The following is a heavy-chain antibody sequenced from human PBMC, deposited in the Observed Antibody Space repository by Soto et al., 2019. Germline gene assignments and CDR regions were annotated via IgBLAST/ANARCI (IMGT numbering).Heavy chain of an antibody. CDR1: GYTFTSYG. V-gene: IGHV1-18*01. D-gene: IGHD4-17*01. CDR3: ATGPNLGDYGGFWFDY. J-gene: IGHJ4*02. Sequence: GASVKVSCKASGYTFTSYGISWARQAPGQGLEWMGWISAYNGNTNYAQKLQGRVTMTADTSTSTAYMELRSLRSDDTAVYYCATGPNLGDYGGFWFDYWGQGTLVTVSS. CDR2: ISAYNGNT.